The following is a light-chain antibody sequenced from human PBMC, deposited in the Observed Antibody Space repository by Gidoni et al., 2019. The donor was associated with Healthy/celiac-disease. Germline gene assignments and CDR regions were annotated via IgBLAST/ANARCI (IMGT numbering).Light chain of an antibody. V-gene: IGLV2-23*01. Sequence: SALTQPASVSGSPGPSITISCTGTSSDVGSYNLVSWYQQHPGKAPKLMIYEGSKRPSGVSNRFSGSKSGNTASLTISGLQAEDEADYYCCSYAGSSFYVFGTGTKVTVL. CDR1: SSDVGSYNL. J-gene: IGLJ1*01. CDR2: EGS. CDR3: CSYAGSSFYV.